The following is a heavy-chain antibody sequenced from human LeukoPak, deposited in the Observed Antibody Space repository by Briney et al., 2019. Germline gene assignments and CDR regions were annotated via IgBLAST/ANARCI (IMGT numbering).Heavy chain of an antibody. CDR3: ARFGSSGYFGGEFDY. D-gene: IGHD3-22*01. Sequence: PGGSLRLSCAASGFTFSSYWMSWVRQAPGKGLEWVANIKQDGSEKYYVDSVKGRFTISRDNAKNSLYLQMNSLGAEDTAVYYCARFGSSGYFGGEFDYWAREPWSPSPQ. V-gene: IGHV3-7*01. J-gene: IGHJ4*02. CDR1: GFTFSSYW. CDR2: IKQDGSEK.